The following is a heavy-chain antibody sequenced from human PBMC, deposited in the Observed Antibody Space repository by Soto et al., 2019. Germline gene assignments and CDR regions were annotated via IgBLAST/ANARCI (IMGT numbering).Heavy chain of an antibody. J-gene: IGHJ4*02. CDR1: GDSVTSSNW. D-gene: IGHD4-17*01. CDR3: ARYDFGILDY. Sequence: SETLSLTCAVSGDSVTSSNWWSWVRQPPGKGLEWIGEIYHSESTNYNPSLKSRVTMSIDKSKNQFSLKLTSVTAADTAVYFCARYDFGILDYWGQGTLVTVSS. V-gene: IGHV4-4*02. CDR2: IYHSEST.